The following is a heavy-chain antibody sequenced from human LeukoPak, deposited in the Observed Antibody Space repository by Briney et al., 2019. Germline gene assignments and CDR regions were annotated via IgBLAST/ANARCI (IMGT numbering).Heavy chain of an antibody. CDR3: ARAKGIAVAGTGY. CDR1: GYTFSSYG. J-gene: IGHJ4*02. CDR2: INPSGGST. V-gene: IGHV1-46*01. Sequence: ASVKVSCKASGYTFSSYGINWVRQAPGQGLEWMGIINPSGGSTSYAQKFQGRVTMTRDTSTSTVYMELSSLRSEDTAVYYCARAKGIAVAGTGYWGQGTLVTVSS. D-gene: IGHD6-19*01.